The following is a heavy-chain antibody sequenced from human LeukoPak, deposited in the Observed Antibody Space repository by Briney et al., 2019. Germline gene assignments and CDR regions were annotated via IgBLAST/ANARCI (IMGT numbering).Heavy chain of an antibody. CDR3: ARWVTGWLQFDDY. D-gene: IGHD5-24*01. V-gene: IGHV1-18*01. CDR1: GGTFSSYA. Sequence: ASVKVSCKASGGTFSSYAISWVRQAPGQGLEWMGWISAYNGNTNYAQKLQGRVTMTTDTSTSTAYMELRSLRSDDTAVYYCARWVTGWLQFDDYWGQGTLVTVSS. J-gene: IGHJ4*02. CDR2: ISAYNGNT.